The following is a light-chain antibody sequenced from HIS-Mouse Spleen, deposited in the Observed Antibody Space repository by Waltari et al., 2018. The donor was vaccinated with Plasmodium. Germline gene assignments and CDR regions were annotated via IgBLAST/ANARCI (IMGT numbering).Light chain of an antibody. CDR2: GAS. Sequence: EIVLTQSPGTLSLSPGERATLSCRASQSVSSSYLAWYQQKPGQAARLLIYGASSRATGIPDRFRGSGSGTDFTLTISRMEPEDSAVYDCQQYGSSPYTFGQGTELEIK. V-gene: IGKV3-20*01. CDR3: QQYGSSPYT. CDR1: QSVSSSY. J-gene: IGKJ2*01.